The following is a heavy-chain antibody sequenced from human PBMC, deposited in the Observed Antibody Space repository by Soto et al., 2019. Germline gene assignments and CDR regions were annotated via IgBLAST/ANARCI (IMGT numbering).Heavy chain of an antibody. Sequence: GGSLRLSCAASGFTFSSYAMSWVRQAPGKGLEWVSAISGSGGSTYYADSVKGRFTISRDNSKNTLYLQMNSLRDEDTAVYYCARDLGSSSWSPNWFDPWGQGTLVTVSS. V-gene: IGHV3-23*01. D-gene: IGHD6-13*01. J-gene: IGHJ5*02. CDR2: ISGSGGST. CDR3: ARDLGSSSWSPNWFDP. CDR1: GFTFSSYA.